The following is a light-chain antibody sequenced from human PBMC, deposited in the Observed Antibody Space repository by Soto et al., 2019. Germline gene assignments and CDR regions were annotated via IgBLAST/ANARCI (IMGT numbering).Light chain of an antibody. CDR1: QSISSSY. Sequence: EIVLTQSPGTLSLSPGARATLSCRASQSISSSYLAWYQQKPGQAPRLLIYGASSRATGIPDRFSGSGSGTDFTLTISRLEPEDFAGYYCQQYGSTFGQGTKVEIK. CDR3: QQYGST. V-gene: IGKV3-20*01. CDR2: GAS. J-gene: IGKJ1*01.